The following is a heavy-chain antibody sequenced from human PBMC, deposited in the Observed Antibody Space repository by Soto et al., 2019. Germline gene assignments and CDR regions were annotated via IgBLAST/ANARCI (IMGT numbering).Heavy chain of an antibody. CDR3: ARDYSGGYYWFDP. D-gene: IGHD6-19*01. V-gene: IGHV4-31*03. CDR1: GGSISSGGYY. J-gene: IGHJ5*02. CDR2: IYYSGST. Sequence: SETLSLTCTVSGGSISSGGYYWSWIRQHPGKGLEWIGYIYYSGSTYYNPSLKSRVTMSVDTSKNQFSLKLSSVTAADTAVYYCARDYSGGYYWFDPWGQGTLVTVSS.